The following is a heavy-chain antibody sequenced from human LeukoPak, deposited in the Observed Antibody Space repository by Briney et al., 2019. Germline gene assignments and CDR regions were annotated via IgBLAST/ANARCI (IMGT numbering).Heavy chain of an antibody. V-gene: IGHV1-69*05. Sequence: ASVKVSCMASGGTFSSYGFSWVRQGPGQGLEWMGGTIPMFHTTVYAQKFQGRVTISTDEPTSTAYMEVSSLRSEDTAVYYCARGGVTTLDWFDPWGQGTLVTVSS. CDR2: TIPMFHTT. CDR1: GGTFSSYG. J-gene: IGHJ5*02. CDR3: ARGGVTTLDWFDP. D-gene: IGHD1-1*01.